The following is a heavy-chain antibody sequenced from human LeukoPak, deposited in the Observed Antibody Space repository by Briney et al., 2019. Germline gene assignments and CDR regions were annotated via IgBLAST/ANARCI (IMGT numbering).Heavy chain of an antibody. J-gene: IGHJ4*02. Sequence: SGPTLVKPTQTLTLTCTFSGFSLSTSGVGVGWIRQPPGKALEWLALIYWDDDKRYSPSLESRLTITKDTSKNQVVLTMTNMDPVDTATYYCAHGMYYDILTGFDYWGQGTLVTVSS. D-gene: IGHD3-9*01. CDR1: GFSLSTSGVG. CDR2: IYWDDDK. V-gene: IGHV2-5*02. CDR3: AHGMYYDILTGFDY.